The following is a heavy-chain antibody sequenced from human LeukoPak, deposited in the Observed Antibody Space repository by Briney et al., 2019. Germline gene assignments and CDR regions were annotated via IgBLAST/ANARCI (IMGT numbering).Heavy chain of an antibody. Sequence: PGGSLRLSCAASGFTFSDYYMSWIRQAPGKGLEGVSYISSSSSYTNYADSVKGRSTISRDNAKNSLYLQMNSLRAEDTAVYYCARGSYGDPTRFDPWGQGTLVTVSS. V-gene: IGHV3-11*05. D-gene: IGHD4-17*01. CDR1: GFTFSDYY. CDR2: ISSSSSYT. CDR3: ARGSYGDPTRFDP. J-gene: IGHJ5*02.